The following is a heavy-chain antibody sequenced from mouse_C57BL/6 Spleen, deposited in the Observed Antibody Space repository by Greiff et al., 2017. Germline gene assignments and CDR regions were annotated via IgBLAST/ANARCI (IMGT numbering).Heavy chain of an antibody. J-gene: IGHJ4*01. V-gene: IGHV1-64*01. CDR1: GYTFTSYW. CDR3: ARESNGNSMDY. CDR2: INPNSGST. Sequence: QVQLQQPGAELVKPGASVKLSCKASGYTFTSYWMHWVKQRPGQGLEWIGMINPNSGSTNYNEKFKSKATLTVDTSSSTAYMQLSSLTSEDSGVYYCARESNGNSMDYWGQGNSVTVSS.